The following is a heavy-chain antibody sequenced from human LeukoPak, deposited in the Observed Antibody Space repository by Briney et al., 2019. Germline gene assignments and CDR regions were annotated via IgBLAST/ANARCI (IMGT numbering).Heavy chain of an antibody. V-gene: IGHV3-30*03. CDR2: ISYDGSNK. Sequence: GGSLRLSCAASGLTFSSHWMHWVRQAPGKGLEWVAVISYDGSNKYYADSVKGRFTISRDNSKNTLYLQMNSLRAEDTAVYYCARGYSSSRYFDYWGQGTLVTVSS. CDR1: GLTFSSHW. D-gene: IGHD6-13*01. J-gene: IGHJ4*02. CDR3: ARGYSSSRYFDY.